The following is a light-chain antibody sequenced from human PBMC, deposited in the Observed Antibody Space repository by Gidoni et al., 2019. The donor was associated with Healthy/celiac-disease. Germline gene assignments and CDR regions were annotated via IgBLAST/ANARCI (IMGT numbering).Light chain of an antibody. Sequence: SYELPQPPSVSVSPGQTASITCSGDKLGDKYACWYQQKPGQSPVLVIYQDSKRPSGIPERFSGSNSGNTATQTISGTQAMDEADYYCQAWDSSTYVFGTGTKVTVL. CDR2: QDS. CDR3: QAWDSSTYV. CDR1: KLGDKY. V-gene: IGLV3-1*01. J-gene: IGLJ1*01.